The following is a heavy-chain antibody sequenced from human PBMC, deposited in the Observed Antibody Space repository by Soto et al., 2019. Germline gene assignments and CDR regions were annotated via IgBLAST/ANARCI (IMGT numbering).Heavy chain of an antibody. D-gene: IGHD6-19*01. J-gene: IGHJ4*02. CDR1: GFTFSSYW. CDR3: ARDRGSDWPYYFDS. Sequence: QPGGSLRLSWGASGFTFSSYWMRWVRQAPGKGLEWVANIKQDGTEKYYVDSVKGRSTISRDNAENSLYLQMNSLRAEDTAVYYCARDRGSDWPYYFDSWGQGTLVTVSS. V-gene: IGHV3-7*01. CDR2: IKQDGTEK.